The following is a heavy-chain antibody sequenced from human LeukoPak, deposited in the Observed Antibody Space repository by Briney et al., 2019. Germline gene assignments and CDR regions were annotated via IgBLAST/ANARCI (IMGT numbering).Heavy chain of an antibody. V-gene: IGHV3-33*01. J-gene: IGHJ6*02. CDR1: GFTFSSYG. Sequence: GGSLRLSCAASGFTFSSYGMHWVRQAPGKGLEGVAVIWYDGSNKYYADSVKGRFTISRDNSKNTLYLQMNSLRAEDTAVYYCARVTTENYYYYGMDVWGQGTTVTVSS. CDR2: IWYDGSNK. D-gene: IGHD4-4*01. CDR3: ARVTTENYYYYGMDV.